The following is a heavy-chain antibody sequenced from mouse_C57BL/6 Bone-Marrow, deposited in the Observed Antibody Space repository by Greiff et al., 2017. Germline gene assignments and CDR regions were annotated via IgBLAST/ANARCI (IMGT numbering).Heavy chain of an antibody. J-gene: IGHJ3*01. D-gene: IGHD1-1*01. V-gene: IGHV1-64*01. Sequence: QVHVKQPGAELVKPGASVKLSCKASGYTFTSYWMHWVKQRPGQGLEWIGMIHPNSGSTNYNEKFKSKATLTVDKSSSTAYMQLSSLTSEDSAVYYCARSPVYYYGSSPWFAYWGQGTLVTVSA. CDR2: IHPNSGST. CDR1: GYTFTSYW. CDR3: ARSPVYYYGSSPWFAY.